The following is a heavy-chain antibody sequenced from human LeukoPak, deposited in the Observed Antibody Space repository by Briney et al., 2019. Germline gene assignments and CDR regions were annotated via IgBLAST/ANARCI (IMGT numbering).Heavy chain of an antibody. Sequence: GGSLRLSCTASGFTFSSYAMSWVRRAPGKGLNWVSTISNNGVSTYYADSMKGRFTVSRDNSRNTLYLQMNSLRAEDTAVYYCAKDPEPYDFHYFDYWGQGTLVAVSS. CDR1: GFTFSSYA. CDR2: ISNNGVST. CDR3: AKDPEPYDFHYFDY. J-gene: IGHJ4*02. V-gene: IGHV3-23*01. D-gene: IGHD3-3*01.